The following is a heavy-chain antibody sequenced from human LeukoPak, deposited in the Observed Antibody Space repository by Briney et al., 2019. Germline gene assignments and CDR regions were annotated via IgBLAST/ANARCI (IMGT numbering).Heavy chain of an antibody. D-gene: IGHD4-23*01. J-gene: IGHJ4*02. CDR3: ARGRPHGNDY. V-gene: IGHV3-21*01. CDR1: GFPFSSYS. Sequence: GGSLRLSCAASGFPFSSYSMNWVRQAPGKGLEWVSSISSGSSYIYYADSVKGRFTISRDNAKNSLYLQMNSLRAEDTAVYYCARGRPHGNDYWGQGTLVTVSS. CDR2: ISSGSSYI.